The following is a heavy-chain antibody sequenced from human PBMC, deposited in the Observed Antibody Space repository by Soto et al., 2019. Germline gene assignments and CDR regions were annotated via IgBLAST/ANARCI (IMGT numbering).Heavy chain of an antibody. CDR1: GFTFSTYW. CDR3: AKSLSAIPGDS. V-gene: IGHV3-7*05. D-gene: IGHD2-2*01. CDR2: IKQDGSER. Sequence: GSLRLSCAASGFTFSTYWMSWVRQGPGTGPEWVANIKQDGSERYYADSVKGRFTISRDNAKSSLYLQMTSLRAEDTAVYHCAKSLSAIPGDSWGQGTLVTVSS. J-gene: IGHJ4*02.